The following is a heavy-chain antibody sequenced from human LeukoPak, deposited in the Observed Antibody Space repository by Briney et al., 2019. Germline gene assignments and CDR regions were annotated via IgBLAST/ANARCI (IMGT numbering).Heavy chain of an antibody. CDR3: ARDLYDSSESAFDI. CDR2: ISYDGSDK. CDR1: GFTFSSYA. V-gene: IGHV3-30*03. D-gene: IGHD3-22*01. Sequence: PGGSLRLSCAASGFTFSSYAMHWVRQAPGKGLEWVAVISYDGSDKYYADSVKGRFTISRDNSKNTLYLQMNSLRAEDTAVYYCARDLYDSSESAFDIWGQGTIVTVSS. J-gene: IGHJ3*02.